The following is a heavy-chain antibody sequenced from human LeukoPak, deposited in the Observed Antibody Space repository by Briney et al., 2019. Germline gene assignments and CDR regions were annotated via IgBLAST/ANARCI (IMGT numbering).Heavy chain of an antibody. CDR1: GGSISSGSYY. D-gene: IGHD3-16*01. CDR2: ISSSGSTI. Sequence: LSLTCTVSGGSISSGSYYWGWIRQAPGKGLEWVSYISSSGSTIYYADSVKGRFTISRDNAKNSLYLQMNSLRAEDTAVYYCARDRMITFGGVIFDYWGQGTLVTVCS. V-gene: IGHV3-11*04. CDR3: ARDRMITFGGVIFDY. J-gene: IGHJ4*02.